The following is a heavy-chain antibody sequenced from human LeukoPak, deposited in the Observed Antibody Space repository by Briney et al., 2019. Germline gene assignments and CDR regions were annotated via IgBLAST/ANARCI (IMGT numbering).Heavy chain of an antibody. CDR3: ARDWGFQWRDP. V-gene: IGHV4-61*02. Sequence: SETLSLTCTVSGGSINSGSYYWSWIRQPAGEGLEWIGRIYTSGSTNYNPSLESRLTISADTSKNQFSLKVRSVTAADTAVYYCARDWGFQWRDPWGQGTLVTVSS. CDR1: GGSINSGSYY. CDR2: IYTSGST. J-gene: IGHJ5*02. D-gene: IGHD6-19*01.